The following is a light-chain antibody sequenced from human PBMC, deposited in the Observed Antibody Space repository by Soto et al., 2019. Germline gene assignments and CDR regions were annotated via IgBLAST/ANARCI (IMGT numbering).Light chain of an antibody. CDR1: QIINHY. V-gene: IGKV1-39*01. CDR2: AAS. Sequence: DIQMTQSPSSLSASVGDRVTITCRGSQIINHYLNWYQQRLGKAPKLLIYAASTLQSGVPSRFRGSASGTDFTLTISGLQPEDFGTYFCQQSYGTPWTFGQGTKVEI. J-gene: IGKJ1*01. CDR3: QQSYGTPWT.